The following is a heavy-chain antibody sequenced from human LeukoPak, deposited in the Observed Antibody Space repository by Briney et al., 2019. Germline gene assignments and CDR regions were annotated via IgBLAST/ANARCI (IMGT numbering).Heavy chain of an antibody. CDR1: GFSLSTSGVG. Sequence: SGPTLVKPTQTLTLTCTFSGFSLSTSGVGVGWIRQPPGKALEWLALIYWDDDKRYSPSLKSRLTITKDTSKNQVVLTMTNMDPVATATYYCAHTRLRLERLRAFDIWGQGTMVTVSS. D-gene: IGHD1-1*01. CDR3: AHTRLRLERLRAFDI. CDR2: IYWDDDK. J-gene: IGHJ3*02. V-gene: IGHV2-5*02.